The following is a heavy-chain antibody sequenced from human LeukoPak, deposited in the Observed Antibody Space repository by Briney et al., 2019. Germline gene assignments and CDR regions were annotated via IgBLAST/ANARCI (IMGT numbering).Heavy chain of an antibody. D-gene: IGHD3-3*01. CDR1: GYSFTSYW. J-gene: IGHJ4*02. Sequence: GESLKISCKGSGYSFTSYWIGWVRQMPGKGLEWMGIIYPGDSDTRYSPSFQGQATISADKSISTAYLQWSSLKASDTAMYYCARQPQYYDFWSGYYGYYFDYWGQGTLVTVSS. CDR3: ARQPQYYDFWSGYYGYYFDY. V-gene: IGHV5-51*01. CDR2: IYPGDSDT.